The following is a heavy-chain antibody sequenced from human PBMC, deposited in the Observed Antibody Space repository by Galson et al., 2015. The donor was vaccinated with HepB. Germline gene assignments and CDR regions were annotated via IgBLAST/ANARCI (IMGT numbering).Heavy chain of an antibody. D-gene: IGHD6-13*01. J-gene: IGHJ4*02. CDR1: GFTCSASA. CDR2: IESKASNVAT. Sequence: CLRLSGAASGFTCSASAIHWVRQAFGKGTECVGLIESKASNVATSYVPSLKGRFTISRDDSKNMAYLHMKSLKTEDTAVYYCIRLGDLSGYSSRWGQGTLVTVSS. V-gene: IGHV3-73*01. CDR3: IRLGDLSGYSSR.